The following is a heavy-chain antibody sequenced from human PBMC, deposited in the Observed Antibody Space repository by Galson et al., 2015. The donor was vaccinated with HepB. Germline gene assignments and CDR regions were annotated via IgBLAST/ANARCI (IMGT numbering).Heavy chain of an antibody. Sequence: SVKVSCKASGYTFTGYYMHWVRRAPGQGLEWMGWINPNSGGTNYAQKFQGWVTMTRDTSISTAYVELSRLRSDDTAVYYCARGGRIAAAGLDYWGQGTLVTVSS. CDR2: INPNSGGT. J-gene: IGHJ4*02. D-gene: IGHD6-13*01. CDR3: ARGGRIAAAGLDY. V-gene: IGHV1-2*04. CDR1: GYTFTGYY.